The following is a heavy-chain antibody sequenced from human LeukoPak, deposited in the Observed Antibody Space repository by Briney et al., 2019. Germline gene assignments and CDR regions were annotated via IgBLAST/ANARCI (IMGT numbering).Heavy chain of an antibody. J-gene: IGHJ4*02. CDR2: ISGGGGST. CDR3: AKGGYGVYYFDY. CDR1: EFTFSSYA. D-gene: IGHD4-17*01. V-gene: IGHV3-23*01. Sequence: GGSLRLSCAASEFTFSSYAMSWVRQAPGKGLEWVSAISGGGGSTYSADSVKGRFTISRDNSRNTLYLQMNSLRAEDTAVYYCAKGGYGVYYFDYWGQGTLVTVSS.